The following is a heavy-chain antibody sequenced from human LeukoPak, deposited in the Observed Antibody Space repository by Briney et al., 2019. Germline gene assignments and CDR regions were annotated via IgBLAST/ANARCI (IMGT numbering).Heavy chain of an antibody. V-gene: IGHV3-23*01. CDR2: ISGSGGST. CDR1: GFTFSSYA. CDR3: AKYRVVYYYYYMDV. J-gene: IGHJ6*03. D-gene: IGHD2-15*01. Sequence: PGGSLRLSCAASGFTFSSYAMSWVRQAPGKGLEWASAISGSGGSTYYADSVKGRFTISRDNSENTLYLQMNSLRAEDTAVYYCAKYRVVYYYYYMDVWGKGTTVTVSS.